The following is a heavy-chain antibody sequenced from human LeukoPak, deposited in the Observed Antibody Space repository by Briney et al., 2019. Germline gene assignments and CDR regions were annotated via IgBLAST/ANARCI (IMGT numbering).Heavy chain of an antibody. J-gene: IGHJ6*03. D-gene: IGHD4-11*01. Sequence: GGSLRLSCAASGFTFSSYSMNWVRQAPGKGLEWVSGINWNGGSTGYADSVKGRFTISRDNAKNSLYLQMNSLRAEDTALYYCAREPTGGSSTVTYYYYYYMDVWGKGTTVTVSS. CDR3: AREPTGGSSTVTYYYYYYMDV. CDR1: GFTFSSYS. CDR2: INWNGGST. V-gene: IGHV3-20*04.